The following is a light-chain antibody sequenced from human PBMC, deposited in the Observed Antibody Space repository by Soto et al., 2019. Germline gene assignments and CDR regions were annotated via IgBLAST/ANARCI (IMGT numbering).Light chain of an antibody. CDR2: DAA. V-gene: IGKV3-11*01. J-gene: IGKJ1*01. CDR3: QHRSSWPRS. CDR1: QSVGTS. Sequence: PGDRATLSCRASQSVGTSLAWYKQQPGQAPRLLIHDAAYRASGIPERFSGSGSGTAFSLSISSLEPDDFAVYYCQHRSSWPRSFGRGTKVDIK.